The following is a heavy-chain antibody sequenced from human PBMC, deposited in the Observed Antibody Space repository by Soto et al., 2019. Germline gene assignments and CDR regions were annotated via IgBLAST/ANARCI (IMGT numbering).Heavy chain of an antibody. CDR3: ARVDSSSWYGDAFDI. V-gene: IGHV1-2*04. Sequence: ASVKVSCKASGYTFTGYYMHWVRQAPGQGLEWMGWINPNSGGTNYAQKFQGWVTMTRDTSISTAYMELSRLRSDDTAVYYCARVDSSSWYGDAFDIRGQGTMVTVSS. CDR2: INPNSGGT. J-gene: IGHJ3*02. CDR1: GYTFTGYY. D-gene: IGHD6-13*01.